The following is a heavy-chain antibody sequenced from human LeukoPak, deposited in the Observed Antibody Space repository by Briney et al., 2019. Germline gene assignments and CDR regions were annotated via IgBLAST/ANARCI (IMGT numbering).Heavy chain of an antibody. D-gene: IGHD6-13*01. V-gene: IGHV4-34*01. CDR1: GGSFSGYY. J-gene: IGHJ4*02. CDR3: ARGPYSSSWYLRSYYFDY. CDR2: INHSGST. Sequence: SETLSLTCAVYGGSFSGYYWSWIRQPPGKGLEWIGEINHSGSTNYNPSLKSRVTISVDTSKNQFSLKLSSVTAADTAVYYCARGPYSSSWYLRSYYFDYWGQGILVTVSS.